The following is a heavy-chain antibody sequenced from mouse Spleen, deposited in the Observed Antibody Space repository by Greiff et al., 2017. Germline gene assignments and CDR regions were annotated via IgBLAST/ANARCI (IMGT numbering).Heavy chain of an antibody. CDR1: GFTFSSYT. V-gene: IGHV5-9*04. Sequence: VQLKESGGGLVKPGGSLKLSCAASGFTFSSYTMSWVRQTPAKRLEWVATISSGGGNTYYPDSVKGRFTISRDNARNTLYLQMSSLRSEDTAMYYCARAYYSTWFAYWGQGTLVTVSA. CDR2: ISSGGGNT. J-gene: IGHJ3*01. D-gene: IGHD2-5*01. CDR3: ARAYYSTWFAY.